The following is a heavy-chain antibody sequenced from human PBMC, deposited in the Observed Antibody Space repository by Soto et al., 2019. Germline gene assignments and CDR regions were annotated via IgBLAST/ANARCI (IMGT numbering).Heavy chain of an antibody. V-gene: IGHV3-23*01. CDR3: AKEFPITMIVVAVSPVDI. CDR2: ISGSGGST. J-gene: IGHJ3*02. D-gene: IGHD3-22*01. CDR1: GFTFSSYA. Sequence: GGSLRLSCAASGFTFSSYAMSWVRQAPGKGLEWVSAISGSGGSTYYADSVKGRFTISRDNSKNTLYLQMNRLRAEEPAVYYCAKEFPITMIVVAVSPVDIWGQGTMVTVSS.